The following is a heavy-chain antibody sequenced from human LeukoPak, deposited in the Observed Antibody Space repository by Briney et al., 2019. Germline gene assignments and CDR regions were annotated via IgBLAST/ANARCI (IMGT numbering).Heavy chain of an antibody. J-gene: IGHJ4*02. CDR2: IHTSGST. V-gene: IGHV4-4*07. CDR3: ARGSDSGSYYPY. Sequence: SETLSLTCTVSGGSISSYYWSWIRQPAGKGLEWIGRIHTSGSTNYSPSLKSRVTISVDTSKNQFSLKLSSVTAADTAVYYCARGSDSGSYYPYWGQGTLVTVSS. CDR1: GGSISSYY. D-gene: IGHD1-26*01.